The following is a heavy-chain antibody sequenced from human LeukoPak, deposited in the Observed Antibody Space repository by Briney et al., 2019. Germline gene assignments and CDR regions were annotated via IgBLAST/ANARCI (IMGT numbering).Heavy chain of an antibody. V-gene: IGHV4-59*01. Sequence: SETLSLTCTVSGGSISSYYRSWIRQPPGKGLEWIGYIYYSGSTNYNPSLKSRISISVDTSKNQFSLKLSSVTAADTAVYYCARTTEGGYTYNYFYYYFMDVWGKGTTVTIS. J-gene: IGHJ6*03. D-gene: IGHD5-18*01. CDR2: IYYSGST. CDR3: ARTTEGGYTYNYFYYYFMDV. CDR1: GGSISSYY.